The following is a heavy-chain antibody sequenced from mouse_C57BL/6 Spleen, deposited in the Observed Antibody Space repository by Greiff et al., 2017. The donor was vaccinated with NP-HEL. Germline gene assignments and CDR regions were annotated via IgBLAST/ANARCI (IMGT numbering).Heavy chain of an antibody. J-gene: IGHJ2*01. D-gene: IGHD3-2*02. CDR3: AREGRTAQAPFDY. Sequence: DVKLVESGGGLVKPGGSLKLSCAASGFTFSSYAMSWVRQTPEKRLEWVATISDGGSYTYYPDNVKGRFTISRDNAKNNLYLQMSHLKSEDTAMYYCAREGRTAQAPFDYWGQGTTLTVSS. V-gene: IGHV5-4*01. CDR2: ISDGGSYT. CDR1: GFTFSSYA.